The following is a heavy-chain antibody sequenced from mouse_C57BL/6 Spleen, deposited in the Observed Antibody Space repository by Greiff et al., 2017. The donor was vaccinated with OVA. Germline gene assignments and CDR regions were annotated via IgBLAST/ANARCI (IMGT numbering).Heavy chain of an antibody. CDR2: INYDGSST. CDR3: ARVRRGDYFDY. V-gene: IGHV5-16*01. Sequence: EVQRVESEGGLVQPGSSMKLSCTASGFTFSDYYMAWVRQVPEKGLEWVANINYDGSSTYYLDSLKSRFIISRDNAKNILYLQMSSLKSEDTATYYCARVRRGDYFDYWGQGTTLTVSS. J-gene: IGHJ2*01. CDR1: GFTFSDYY.